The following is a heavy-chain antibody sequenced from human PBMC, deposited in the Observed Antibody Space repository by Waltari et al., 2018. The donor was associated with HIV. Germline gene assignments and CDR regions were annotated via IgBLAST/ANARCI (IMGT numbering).Heavy chain of an antibody. V-gene: IGHV3-30*18. J-gene: IGHJ6*02. CDR2: IWYDGSNK. D-gene: IGHD4-4*01. CDR3: AKDLTTVPYSGYYGMDV. Sequence: QVQLVESGGGVVQLGRSRRLSCSASGFTFGSFGMPWVRQAPGKGLEWVAVIWYDGSNKYYADSVKGRFTISRDNSKNTLYLQMNSLRAEDTAMYYCAKDLTTVPYSGYYGMDVWGQGTTVTVSS. CDR1: GFTFGSFG.